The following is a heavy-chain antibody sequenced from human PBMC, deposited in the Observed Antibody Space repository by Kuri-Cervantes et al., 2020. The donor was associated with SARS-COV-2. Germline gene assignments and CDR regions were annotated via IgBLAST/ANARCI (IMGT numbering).Heavy chain of an antibody. CDR3: ARPGTLLHTYYYYYMDV. V-gene: IGHV4-34*01. D-gene: IGHD1-14*01. J-gene: IGHJ6*03. CDR2: INHSGST. Sequence: GSLRLSCAVYGGSFSGYYWSWIRQPPGKGLEWIGEINHSGSTNYNPSLKSRVTISVDTSKNQFSLKLSSVTAADTAVYYCARPGTLLHTYYYYYMDVWGKGTTVTVSS. CDR1: GGSFSGYY.